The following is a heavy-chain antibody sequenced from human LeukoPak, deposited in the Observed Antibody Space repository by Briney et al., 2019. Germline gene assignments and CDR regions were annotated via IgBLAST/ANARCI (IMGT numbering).Heavy chain of an antibody. CDR1: GFTFSSYG. Sequence: PGGSLRLSCAASGFTFSSYGMHWVRQAPGKGLEWVAVIWYDGSNKYYADSVKGRFTISRDNSKNTLYLQMNSLRAEDTAVYYCPKHRRDGYNSLYYFDYWGQGTLVTVSS. V-gene: IGHV3-33*06. J-gene: IGHJ4*02. CDR3: PKHRRDGYNSLYYFDY. CDR2: IWYDGSNK. D-gene: IGHD5-24*01.